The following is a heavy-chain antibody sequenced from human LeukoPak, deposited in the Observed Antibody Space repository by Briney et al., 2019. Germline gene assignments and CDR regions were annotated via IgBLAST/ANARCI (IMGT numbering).Heavy chain of an antibody. CDR2: ISYDGSNK. CDR3: AAGGGYLWYFDY. D-gene: IGHD2-21*02. J-gene: IGHJ4*02. CDR1: GFTFSSYG. Sequence: GGSLRLSCAASGFTFSSYGMHWVRQAPGKGLEWVAVISYDGSNKYYADSVKGRFTISRGNSKNTLYLQMNSLRAEDTAVYYCAAGGGYLWYFDYWGQGTLVTVSS. V-gene: IGHV3-30*03.